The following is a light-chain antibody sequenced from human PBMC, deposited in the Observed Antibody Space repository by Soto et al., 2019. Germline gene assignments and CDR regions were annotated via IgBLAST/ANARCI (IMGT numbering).Light chain of an antibody. CDR2: DAS. J-gene: IGKJ5*01. Sequence: DIQMTQSPSPLSASVEARVPITCRASQSVSNWLAWYQQKPRKAPKLLIYDASNSESGVPSRLSGGGSGTEFTLTISSLKPDDSATYYCQQYNSYITFGQGTRLEIK. CDR3: QQYNSYIT. CDR1: QSVSNW. V-gene: IGKV1-5*01.